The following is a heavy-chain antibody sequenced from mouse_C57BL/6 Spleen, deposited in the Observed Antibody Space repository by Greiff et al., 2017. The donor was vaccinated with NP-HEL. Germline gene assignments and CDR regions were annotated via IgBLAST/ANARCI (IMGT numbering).Heavy chain of an antibody. D-gene: IGHD3-1*01. V-gene: IGHV5-12*01. Sequence: EVMLVESGGGLVQPGGSLKLSCAASGFTFSDYYMYWVRQTPEKRLEWVAYISNGGGSTYYPDTVKGRFTISRDNAKNTLYLQMSRLKSEDTAMYYCARQGYGGAWFAYWGQGTLVTVSA. CDR3: ARQGYGGAWFAY. J-gene: IGHJ3*01. CDR2: ISNGGGST. CDR1: GFTFSDYY.